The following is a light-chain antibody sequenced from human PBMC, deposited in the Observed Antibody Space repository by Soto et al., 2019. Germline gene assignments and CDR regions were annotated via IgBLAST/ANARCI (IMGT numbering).Light chain of an antibody. J-gene: IGKJ5*01. CDR2: GPS. V-gene: IGKV3-11*01. Sequence: IVLTQSPATLSLPPGERATLSCRASQRINSNLAWYQQKPGLGPRLLIYGPSNRATGVPARFSGSGSGTDFTLTISGLEPEDSAVYYCQQRDNSFTFGQGTRLEIK. CDR3: QQRDNSFT. CDR1: QRINSN.